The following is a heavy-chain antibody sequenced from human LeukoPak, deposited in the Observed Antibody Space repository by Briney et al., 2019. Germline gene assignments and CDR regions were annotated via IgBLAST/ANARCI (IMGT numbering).Heavy chain of an antibody. V-gene: IGHV3-21*01. J-gene: IGHJ4*02. CDR2: TSSSSSYI. CDR1: GFTFSGYS. D-gene: IGHD3-10*01. Sequence: GGSLRLSCAASGFTFSGYSMNWVRQAPGKGLEWVSSTSSSSSYIYYADSVKGRFTISRDNAKNSLYLQMNSLRAEDAAVYYCAREDGSGSYYLYYFDYWGQGTLVTVSS. CDR3: AREDGSGSYYLYYFDY.